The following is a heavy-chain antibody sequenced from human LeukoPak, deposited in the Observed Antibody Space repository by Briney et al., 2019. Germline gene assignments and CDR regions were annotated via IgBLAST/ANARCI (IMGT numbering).Heavy chain of an antibody. Sequence: EASVKVSCTASGYTFTGYYVHWVRQAPGQGLEWMGRISPNSGDTNYAQKFQGRVTMTRDTSSSTAYMELSRLRSDDTAVYYCARSGVDTYGLQASGDFDYWGQGILVTVSS. CDR2: ISPNSGDT. CDR3: ARSGVDTYGLQASGDFDY. CDR1: GYTFTGYY. J-gene: IGHJ4*02. D-gene: IGHD5-18*01. V-gene: IGHV1-2*06.